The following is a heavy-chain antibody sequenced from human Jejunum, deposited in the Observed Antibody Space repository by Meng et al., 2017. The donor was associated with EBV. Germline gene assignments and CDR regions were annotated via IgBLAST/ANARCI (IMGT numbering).Heavy chain of an antibody. D-gene: IGHD5-24*01. V-gene: IGHV4-4*02. CDR1: CCTSSSDNW. CDR3: ARDRGVEDY. Sequence: GRLAGSGPGLVKPCRTSSRTCAGPCCTSSSDNWWSWVRQPPGKGLEYIGEIHHSGSTKYNPSLKSRVTISVDKSNNHFSLKLSSVTAADTAVYYCARDRGVEDYWGQGTLVTVSS. CDR2: IHHSGST. J-gene: IGHJ4*02.